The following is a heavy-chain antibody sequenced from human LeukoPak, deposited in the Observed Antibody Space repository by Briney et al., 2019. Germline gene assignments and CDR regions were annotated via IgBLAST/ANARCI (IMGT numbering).Heavy chain of an antibody. CDR3: AKVRGGWTGGYFQH. J-gene: IGHJ1*01. CDR2: ISGSGGST. CDR1: GFTFSSYA. V-gene: IGHV3-23*01. Sequence: GGSLRLSCAASGFTFSSYAMSWVRQAPGKGLEWVSAISGSGGSTYYAASVKGRFTISRDNSKNTLYLQMNSLRAEDTAVYYCAKVRGGWTGGYFQHWGQGTLVTVSS. D-gene: IGHD3/OR15-3a*01.